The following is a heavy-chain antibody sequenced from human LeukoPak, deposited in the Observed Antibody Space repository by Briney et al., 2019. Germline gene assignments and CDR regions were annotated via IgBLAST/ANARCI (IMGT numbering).Heavy chain of an antibody. CDR3: ARERRYNWNDDY. CDR1: GGSISSYY. V-gene: IGHV4-59*01. CDR2: IYYSGST. Sequence: PSETLSHTCTVSGGSISSYYWSWIRQPPGKGLEWIGYIYYSGSTNYNPSLKSRVTISVDTSKNQFSLKLSSVTAADTAVYYCARERRYNWNDDYWGQGTLVTVSS. J-gene: IGHJ4*02. D-gene: IGHD1-1*01.